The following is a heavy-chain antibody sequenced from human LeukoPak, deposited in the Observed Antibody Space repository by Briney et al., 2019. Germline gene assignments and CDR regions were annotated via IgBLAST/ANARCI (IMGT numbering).Heavy chain of an antibody. J-gene: IGHJ5*02. CDR2: IIPIFGTA. D-gene: IGHD3-9*01. CDR1: GGTFSNYA. CDR3: ARDRRDISTGYYIFGWFDP. V-gene: IGHV1-69*06. Sequence: SVKVSCKASGGTFSNYAISWVRQAPGQGLEWMGGIIPIFGTANYAQKFQGRVTITADKSTSTAYMELSSLRSEDTAVYYCARDRRDISTGYYIFGWFDPWGQGTLVTVSS.